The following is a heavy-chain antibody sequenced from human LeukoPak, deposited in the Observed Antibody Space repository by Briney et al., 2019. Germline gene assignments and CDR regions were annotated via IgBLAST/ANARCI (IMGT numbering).Heavy chain of an antibody. CDR3: ARTAYPWFLDS. CDR2: IRNSVGTK. D-gene: IGHD3-9*01. V-gene: IGHV3-11*01. CDR1: GFTFSHYY. J-gene: IGHJ4*02. Sequence: PGGSLRLSCAASGFTFSHYYMRWIRQAPGKGLEWVSYIRNSVGTKYYADSVKGRFTISRDNAKNSLFLQMNSLRAEDTAVYYSARTAYPWFLDSWGKETLVTVSS.